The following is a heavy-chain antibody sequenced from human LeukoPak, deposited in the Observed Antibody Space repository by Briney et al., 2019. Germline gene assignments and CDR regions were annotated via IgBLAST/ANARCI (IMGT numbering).Heavy chain of an antibody. Sequence: ASVKVSCKVSGYTLTELSMHWVRQAPGKGLEWMGGFDPEDGETIYAQKFQGRVTMTEDTSTDTAYMELSSLRSEDTAVYYCATSKGLGSYGDLFDYWGQGTLVTVSS. V-gene: IGHV1-24*01. CDR2: FDPEDGET. D-gene: IGHD4-17*01. J-gene: IGHJ4*02. CDR1: GYTLTELS. CDR3: ATSKGLGSYGDLFDY.